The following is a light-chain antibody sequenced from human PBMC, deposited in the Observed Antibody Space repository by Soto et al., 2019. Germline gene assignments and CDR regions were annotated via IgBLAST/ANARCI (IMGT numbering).Light chain of an antibody. CDR1: SSDVGGYNY. J-gene: IGLJ3*02. Sequence: QSALTQPASVSGSPGQSITISCTGTSSDVGGYNYVSWYQQHPGKAPELMIYDVSNRPSGVSNRFSGSKSGITASLTISGLQAEDEADYYCSSYTSITTWVFGGGTKLTVL. V-gene: IGLV2-14*01. CDR3: SSYTSITTWV. CDR2: DVS.